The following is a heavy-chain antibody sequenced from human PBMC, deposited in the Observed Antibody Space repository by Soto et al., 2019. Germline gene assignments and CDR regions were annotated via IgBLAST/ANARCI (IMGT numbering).Heavy chain of an antibody. CDR2: IYHSGST. CDR3: ARHHYGSGSTYFDY. D-gene: IGHD3-10*01. J-gene: IGHJ4*02. V-gene: IGHV4-59*08. CDR1: GCSITSYY. Sequence: SETLSLTCAVSGCSITSYYWSWIRQAPGKGLEWIGYIYHSGSTDYNPSLKSRVTISVDTSKNQFSLKLNSMTAADTAVYYCARHHYGSGSTYFDYWGQGTLVTVSS.